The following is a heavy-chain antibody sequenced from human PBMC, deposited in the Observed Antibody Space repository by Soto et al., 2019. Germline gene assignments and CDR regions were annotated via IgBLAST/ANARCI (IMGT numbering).Heavy chain of an antibody. CDR1: GFTFSSYG. D-gene: IGHD2-2*01. Sequence: GGSLRLSCAASGFTFSSYGMHWVRQAPGKGLEWVAVISYDGSNKYYADSVKGRFTISRDNSKNTLYLQMNSLRAEDTAVYYCAKDLGCSSTSCYHGPYYYGMDVWGQGTTVTVSS. V-gene: IGHV3-30*18. CDR2: ISYDGSNK. J-gene: IGHJ6*02. CDR3: AKDLGCSSTSCYHGPYYYGMDV.